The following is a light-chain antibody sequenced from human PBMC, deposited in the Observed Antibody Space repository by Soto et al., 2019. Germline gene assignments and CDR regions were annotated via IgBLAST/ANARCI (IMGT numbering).Light chain of an antibody. CDR3: SSYTSASTLLYL. CDR1: SSDVGGYNY. CDR2: GVT. Sequence: QSALTQPASVSGSPGQSITISCTGNSSDVGGYNYVSWYQQHPGIAPKLLIYGVTNRPSGVSTRFSGSKSGNTASLTISGLQAEEEADYHCSSYTSASTLLYLFGTGTKLTVL. V-gene: IGLV2-14*01. J-gene: IGLJ1*01.